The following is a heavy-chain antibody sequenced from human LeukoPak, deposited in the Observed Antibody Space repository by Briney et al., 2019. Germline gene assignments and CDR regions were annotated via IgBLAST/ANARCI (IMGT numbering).Heavy chain of an antibody. CDR1: GFTFSSCA. V-gene: IGHV3-23*01. Sequence: GGSLRLSCAASGFTFSSCAMSCVRQAPGKGLESVSAISGSGGSTYYADSVKGRFTISRDNSKNTLYLQMNSLRAEDTAVYYCAKDFGDGYGRYFDYWGQGTLVTVSS. CDR2: ISGSGGST. J-gene: IGHJ4*02. CDR3: AKDFGDGYGRYFDY. D-gene: IGHD5-24*01.